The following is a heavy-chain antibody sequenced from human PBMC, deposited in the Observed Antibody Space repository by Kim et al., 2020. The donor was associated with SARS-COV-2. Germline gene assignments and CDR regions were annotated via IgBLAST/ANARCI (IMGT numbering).Heavy chain of an antibody. V-gene: IGHV7-4-1*02. CDR3: AKDQDSDYPKFYY. CDR2: IDTNTENP. J-gene: IGHJ4*02. Sequence: ASVKVSCKTSGYSFSSYAMNWVRQAPGQGLEWMGWIDTNTENPTYAQGFTGRFVFSLDVSVTTAYLQISDLEPEDTAVYYCAKDQDSDYPKFYYWGQGTLVTVSS. D-gene: IGHD4-4*01. CDR1: GYSFSSYA.